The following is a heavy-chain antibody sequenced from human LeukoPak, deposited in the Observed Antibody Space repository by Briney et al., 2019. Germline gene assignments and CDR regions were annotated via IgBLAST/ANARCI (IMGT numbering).Heavy chain of an antibody. V-gene: IGHV4-39*02. J-gene: IGHJ4*02. CDR1: GGSISSSSYY. D-gene: IGHD3-22*01. CDR2: IYYSGST. CDR3: ARDRLNYYDSSGYLH. Sequence: SETLSLTCTVSGGSISSSSYYWGWIRQPPGKGLEWIGSIYYSGSTYYNPSLKSRVTISVDTSKNQFSLKLSSVTAADTAVYYCARDRLNYYDSSGYLHWGQGTLVTVSS.